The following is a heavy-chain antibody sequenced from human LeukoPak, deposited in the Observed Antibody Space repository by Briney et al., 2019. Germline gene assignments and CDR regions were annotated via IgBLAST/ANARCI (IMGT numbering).Heavy chain of an antibody. J-gene: IGHJ4*02. CDR3: ARSRGSYGIDY. Sequence: SETLSLTCAVSGGSISSGGYSWSWIRQPPGKGLEWIGYIYYSGSTSYNPSLKSRVTISVDTSKKQFSLKLSSVTAADTAVYYCARSRGSYGIDYWGQGTLVTVSS. D-gene: IGHD1-26*01. V-gene: IGHV4-61*08. CDR2: IYYSGST. CDR1: GGSISSGGYS.